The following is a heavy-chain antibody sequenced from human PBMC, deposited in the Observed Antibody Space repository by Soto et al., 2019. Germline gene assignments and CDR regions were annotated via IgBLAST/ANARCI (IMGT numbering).Heavy chain of an antibody. CDR1: GFTFDDYA. J-gene: IGHJ4*02. CDR2: ISWNSGSI. V-gene: IGHV3-9*01. Sequence: GGSLRLSCAASGFTFDDYAMHWVRQAPGKGLEWVSGISWNSGSIGYADSVKGRFTISRDNAKNSLYLQMNSLRAEDTALYYCAKALVIIGTFDYWGQGTLVTVSS. CDR3: AKALVIIGTFDY. D-gene: IGHD3-9*01.